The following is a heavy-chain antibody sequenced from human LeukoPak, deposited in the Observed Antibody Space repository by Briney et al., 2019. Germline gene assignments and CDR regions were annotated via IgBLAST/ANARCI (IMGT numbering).Heavy chain of an antibody. CDR3: AKYSRGYQQPIDY. Sequence: PGGSLRLSCAASGFTFSNYAMSWVRQAPGKGLEWVSAIGGGGRSTYYADSVKGRFTISRDNSKNTLYLQMNSLRAEDTAIYYCAKYSRGYQQPIDYWGQGTLVTVSS. CDR2: IGGGGRST. D-gene: IGHD1/OR15-1a*01. J-gene: IGHJ4*02. CDR1: GFTFSNYA. V-gene: IGHV3-23*01.